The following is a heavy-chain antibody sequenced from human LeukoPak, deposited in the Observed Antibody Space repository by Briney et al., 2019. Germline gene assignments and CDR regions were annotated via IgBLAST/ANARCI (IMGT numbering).Heavy chain of an antibody. D-gene: IGHD6-13*01. CDR3: ARVYSSSWYLYYYYYMDV. J-gene: IGHJ6*03. Sequence: GGSLRLYCAASGFTFSSYWMSWVRQAPGKGLEWVANIKQDGGEKYYVDSGKGRFTISRDNAKNSLYLQMNSLRAEDTAVYYCARVYSSSWYLYYYYYMDVWGKGTTVTVSS. CDR2: IKQDGGEK. CDR1: GFTFSSYW. V-gene: IGHV3-7*01.